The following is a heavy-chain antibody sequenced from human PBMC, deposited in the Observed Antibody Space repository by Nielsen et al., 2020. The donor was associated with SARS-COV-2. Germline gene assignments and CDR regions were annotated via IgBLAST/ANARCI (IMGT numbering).Heavy chain of an antibody. Sequence: SGPTLVKPIQTLTLTCTFSGFSLSTSGVGVGWIRQPPGKALEWLALIYWNDDKRYSPSLKSRLTITKDTSKNQVVLTMTNMDPVDTATYYCARGYSSSWYGPYFDYWGQGTLVTVSS. CDR1: GFSLSTSGVG. V-gene: IGHV2-5*01. CDR3: ARGYSSSWYGPYFDY. CDR2: IYWNDDK. D-gene: IGHD6-13*01. J-gene: IGHJ4*02.